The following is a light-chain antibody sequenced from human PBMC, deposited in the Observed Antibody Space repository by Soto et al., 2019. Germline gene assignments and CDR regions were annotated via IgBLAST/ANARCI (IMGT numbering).Light chain of an antibody. CDR1: PSISSY. J-gene: IGKJ2*01. V-gene: IGKV1-39*01. CDR3: QQSYSTPYT. CDR2: AAS. Sequence: DIQMPQSPSSLSASVGDRVTITCRASPSISSYLTWYQQNPGKAPKVLIYAASSLQSGVPSRFSGSGSGTDFTLTISSLQPEDFATYYCQQSYSTPYTFGQGTKLEIK.